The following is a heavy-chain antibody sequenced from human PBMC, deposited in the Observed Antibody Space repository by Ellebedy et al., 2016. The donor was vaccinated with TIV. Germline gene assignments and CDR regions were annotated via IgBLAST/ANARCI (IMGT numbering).Heavy chain of an antibody. J-gene: IGHJ4*02. D-gene: IGHD2-21*02. V-gene: IGHV1-2*04. Sequence: AASVKVSCKASGYTFSNYFMHWVRQAPGQGLEWMGWINPNSGGTNYAQKFQGWVTMTRDTSISTAYMELSRLRSDDTAVYYCARGTHCGGDCYPVDYWGQGTLVTVSS. CDR3: ARGTHCGGDCYPVDY. CDR1: GYTFSNYF. CDR2: INPNSGGT.